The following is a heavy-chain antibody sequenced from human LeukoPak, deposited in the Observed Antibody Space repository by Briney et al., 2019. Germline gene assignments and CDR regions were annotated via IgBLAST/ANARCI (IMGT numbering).Heavy chain of an antibody. Sequence: SETLSLTCTVSGYSISSGYYWGWIRQPPGKGLEWIGSIYHSGSTYYNPSLKSRVTISVDTSKNQFSLKLSSVTAADTAVYYCARAVDNYGGFDYWGQGTLVTVSS. V-gene: IGHV4-38-2*02. J-gene: IGHJ4*02. CDR3: ARAVDNYGGFDY. D-gene: IGHD4-11*01. CDR2: IYHSGST. CDR1: GYSISSGYY.